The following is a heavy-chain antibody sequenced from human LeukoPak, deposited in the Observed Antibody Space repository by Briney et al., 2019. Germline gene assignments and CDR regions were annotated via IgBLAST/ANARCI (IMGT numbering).Heavy chain of an antibody. V-gene: IGHV3-48*03. D-gene: IGHD3-22*01. Sequence: GGSLRLSCAASGFTFSSYEMNWVRQAPGKGLEWVSYISGGSTIYYADSVKGRFTISRDNAKNSLYLQMNSLRAEDTAVYYCAAGEYYDSSGLLRLDYYYYYMDVWGKGTTVTISS. CDR3: AAGEYYDSSGLLRLDYYYYYMDV. J-gene: IGHJ6*03. CDR2: ISGGSTI. CDR1: GFTFSSYE.